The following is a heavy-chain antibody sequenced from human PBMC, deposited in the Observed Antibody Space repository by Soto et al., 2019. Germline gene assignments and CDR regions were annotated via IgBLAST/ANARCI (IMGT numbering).Heavy chain of an antibody. J-gene: IGHJ5*02. CDR3: AIVRSWEFDT. Sequence: EVQLVQSGAEVKKPGESLKISCKGSGYNFTSDWIGWVRQMPGKGLEWMGVICPGDSDTRYSPSFQGQVTISADKSITTASLQWSSLKASDTAFYYCAIVRSWEFDTWGQGSVVTVSS. D-gene: IGHD6-13*01. CDR2: ICPGDSDT. CDR1: GYNFTSDW. V-gene: IGHV5-51*03.